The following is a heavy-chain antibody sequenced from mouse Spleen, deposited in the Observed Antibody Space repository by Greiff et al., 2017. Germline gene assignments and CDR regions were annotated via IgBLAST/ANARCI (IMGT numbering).Heavy chain of an antibody. J-gene: IGHJ4*01. Sequence: EVKLVESGGGLVQPKGSLKLSCAASGFSFNTYAMNWVRQAPGKGLEWVARIRSKSNNYATYYADSVKDRFTISRDDSESMLYLQMNNLKTEDTAMYYCVRLGLYYAMDYWGQGTSVTVSS. CDR3: VRLGLYYAMDY. CDR1: GFSFNTYA. V-gene: IGHV10-1*01. CDR2: IRSKSNNYAT.